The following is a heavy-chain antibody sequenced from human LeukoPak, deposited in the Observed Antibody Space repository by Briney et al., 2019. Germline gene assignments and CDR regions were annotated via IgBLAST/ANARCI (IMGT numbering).Heavy chain of an antibody. CDR3: ARDPYYDFWSGYGDY. J-gene: IGHJ4*02. V-gene: IGHV3-21*01. Sequence: GGPLSPSFAASGFTFSSYSMNWVGRPPGKGLGWASSISSSSSYIYYADSVKGRFTISRDNAKNSLYLQMNSLRAEDTAVYYCARDPYYDFWSGYGDYWGQGTLVTVSS. CDR2: ISSSSSYI. CDR1: GFTFSSYS. D-gene: IGHD3-3*01.